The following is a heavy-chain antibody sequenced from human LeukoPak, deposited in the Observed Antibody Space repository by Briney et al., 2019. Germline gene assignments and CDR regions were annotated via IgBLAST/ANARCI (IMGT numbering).Heavy chain of an antibody. Sequence: PSETLSLTCTVSGGSISSYYWSWIRQPAGKGLEWIGRIYTSGSTNYNPSLKSRVTMSVDTSKNQFSLKLSSVTAADTAVYYCARDMAAAGIGGYYYYYYMDVWGKGTTVTISS. V-gene: IGHV4-4*07. CDR3: ARDMAAAGIGGYYYYYYMDV. CDR1: GGSISSYY. D-gene: IGHD6-13*01. J-gene: IGHJ6*03. CDR2: IYTSGST.